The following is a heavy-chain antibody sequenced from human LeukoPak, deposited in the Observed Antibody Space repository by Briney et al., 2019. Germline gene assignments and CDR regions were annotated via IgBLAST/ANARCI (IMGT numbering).Heavy chain of an antibody. V-gene: IGHV4-59*08. CDR2: IYYSGST. CDR3: ARHSGAGTGFVY. Sequence: SETLSLTCTVSGGSISSYYWSWIRQPPGKGLEWIGYIYYSGSTNYNPSLKSRLTISIDTSKNQFSLKLSSVTAADTAVYYCARHSGAGTGFVYWGQGTLVTVSS. J-gene: IGHJ4*02. CDR1: GGSISSYY. D-gene: IGHD6-19*01.